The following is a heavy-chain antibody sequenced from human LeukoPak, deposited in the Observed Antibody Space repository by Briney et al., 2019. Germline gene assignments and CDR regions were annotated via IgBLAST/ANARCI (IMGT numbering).Heavy chain of an antibody. J-gene: IGHJ4*02. V-gene: IGHV3-23*01. D-gene: IGHD6-19*01. Sequence: GGSLRLSCAASGFTFSTYTMSWVRQAPGKGLDWVSAISGSGDRTYYADSVKGRFTISRDNSKNTLFLQMNTLRAEDTAVYYCAKGELVAGASEIDYWGQGTLVTVSS. CDR2: ISGSGDRT. CDR1: GFTFSTYT. CDR3: AKGELVAGASEIDY.